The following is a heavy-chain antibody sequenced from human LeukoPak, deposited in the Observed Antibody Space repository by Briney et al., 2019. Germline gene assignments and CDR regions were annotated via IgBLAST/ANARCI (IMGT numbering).Heavy chain of an antibody. CDR1: GFTFSSYW. J-gene: IGHJ4*02. V-gene: IGHV3-74*01. CDR2: INSDGSST. CDR3: ARVQKAAGTRGLAADY. D-gene: IGHD6-13*01. Sequence: PGGSLRLSCAASGFTFSSYWMHWVRQAPGKGLVWVSRINSDGSSTSYADSVKGRFTISRDNAKNTLYLQMNSLRAEDTAVYYCARVQKAAGTRGLAADYWGQGTLVTVSS.